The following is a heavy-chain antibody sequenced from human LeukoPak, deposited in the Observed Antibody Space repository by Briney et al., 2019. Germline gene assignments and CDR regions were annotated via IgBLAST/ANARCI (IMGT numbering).Heavy chain of an antibody. D-gene: IGHD3-16*02. CDR2: ISSSSSYI. CDR3: ARGYDYVWGSYRLRGNFVDY. V-gene: IGHV3-21*01. CDR1: GFTFSSYS. Sequence: GGSLRLSCAASGFTFSSYSMTWVRQAPGKGLEWVSSISSSSSYIYYADSVKGRFTISRDNAKNSLYLQMNSLRAEDTAVYYCARGYDYVWGSYRLRGNFVDYWGQGTLVTVSS. J-gene: IGHJ4*02.